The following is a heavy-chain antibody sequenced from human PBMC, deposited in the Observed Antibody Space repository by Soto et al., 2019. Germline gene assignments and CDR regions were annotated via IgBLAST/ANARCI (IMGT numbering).Heavy chain of an antibody. D-gene: IGHD3-3*01. J-gene: IGHJ3*02. CDR1: GFTFSSYG. CDR3: ARGAGLRFLEWTLYGAFDI. V-gene: IGHV3-33*01. CDR2: IWYDGSNK. Sequence: PGGSLRLSCAASGFTFSSYGMHWVRQAPGKGLEWVAVIWYDGSNKYYADSVKGRFTISRDNSKNTLYLQMNSLRAEDTAVYYCARGAGLRFLEWTLYGAFDIWGQGTMVTVSS.